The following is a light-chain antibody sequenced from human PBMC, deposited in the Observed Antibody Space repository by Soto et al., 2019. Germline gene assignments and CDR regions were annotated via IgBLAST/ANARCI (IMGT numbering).Light chain of an antibody. V-gene: IGKV3-20*01. Sequence: EIVLTQSPGTLSLSPGESATLSCRASQNIDKNYLAWFQHKPGQAPSLLIYDASMRATGVPDRFSGSGSGTDFTLTINSLQPEDYATYYCQQFHSFPITFGQGTRLEIK. J-gene: IGKJ5*01. CDR2: DAS. CDR1: QNIDKNY. CDR3: QQFHSFPIT.